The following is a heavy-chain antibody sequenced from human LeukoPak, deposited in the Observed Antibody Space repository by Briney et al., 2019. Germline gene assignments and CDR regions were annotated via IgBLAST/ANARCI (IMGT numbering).Heavy chain of an antibody. D-gene: IGHD5-12*01. J-gene: IGHJ4*02. CDR3: ARDSGYSGYSDY. Sequence: GGSLRLSCAASGFTFSDYYMSWIRQAPGKGLEWVSYISSSSSYTDYADSVKGRFTISRDNAKNSLNLQMNSLRAEDTAVYYCARDSGYSGYSDYWGQGTLATVSS. CDR2: ISSSSSYT. V-gene: IGHV3-11*05. CDR1: GFTFSDYY.